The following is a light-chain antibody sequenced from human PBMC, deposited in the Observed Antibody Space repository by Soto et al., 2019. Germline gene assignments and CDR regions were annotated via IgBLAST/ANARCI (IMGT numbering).Light chain of an antibody. V-gene: IGKV1-5*03. CDR3: QQYNDSFPYT. Sequence: DIRMTQSPSTLSASVGDRVTITCRASQSISRWLAWYQQKPGTVPKLLIYGASTLESGVPSRFSGNRSGTEFTLTVSSLQPDDFATYYCQQYNDSFPYTFGQGTKLEIK. CDR1: QSISRW. J-gene: IGKJ2*01. CDR2: GAS.